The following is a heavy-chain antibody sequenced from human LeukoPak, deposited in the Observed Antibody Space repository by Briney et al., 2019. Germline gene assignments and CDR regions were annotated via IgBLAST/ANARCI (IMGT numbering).Heavy chain of an antibody. CDR1: GFTVSSNY. Sequence: GGSLRLSCAASGFTVSSNYMSWVRQAPGKGLEWVSVIYSGGSTYHADSVKGRFTISRDNSKNTLYLQMNSLRAEDTAVYYGARYRYRGSYPLDYWGQGTLVTVSS. CDR3: ARYRYRGSYPLDY. CDR2: IYSGGST. D-gene: IGHD1-26*01. V-gene: IGHV3-53*01. J-gene: IGHJ4*02.